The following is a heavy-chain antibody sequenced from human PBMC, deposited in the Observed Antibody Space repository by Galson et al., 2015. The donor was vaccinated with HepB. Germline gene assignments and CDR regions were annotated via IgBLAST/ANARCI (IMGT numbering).Heavy chain of an antibody. CDR2: ISGSGSIT. Sequence: SLRLSCAASGFTFSNYDMSWVRQAPGKGLEWVSGISGSGSITYYADSVKGRFTISRDNSKNTLYLQMNGLRAEDTATYYCSSANVYYFDYWGQGTLVTVSS. CDR1: GFTFSNYD. D-gene: IGHD2-2*01. J-gene: IGHJ4*02. CDR3: SSANVYYFDY. V-gene: IGHV3-23*01.